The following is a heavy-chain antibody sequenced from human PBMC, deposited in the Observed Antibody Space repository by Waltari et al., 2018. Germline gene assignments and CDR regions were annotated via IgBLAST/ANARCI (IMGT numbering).Heavy chain of an antibody. CDR3: ARSGGGLDYYYGMDV. CDR1: GYTFTSYD. J-gene: IGHJ6*02. V-gene: IGHV1-8*03. D-gene: IGHD6-19*01. CDR2: VNPNSGNT. Sequence: QVQLVQSGAEVKKPGASVKVSCKASGYTFTSYDINWVRQANGQGLEWMGWVNPNSGNTGYAQKFQGRVTITSNTSISTAYMELSSLRSEDTAVYYCARSGGGLDYYYGMDVWGQGTTVTVSS.